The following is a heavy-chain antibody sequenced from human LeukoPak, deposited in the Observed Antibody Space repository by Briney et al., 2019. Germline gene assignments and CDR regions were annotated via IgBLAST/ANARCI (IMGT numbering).Heavy chain of an antibody. CDR3: ARDWESSRCMDV. CDR1: GFTFSSYA. Sequence: GSLRLSCAASGFTFSSYAMHWVRQAPGKGLEWVAVISYDGSNKYYADSVKGRFTISRDNSKNTLYLQMNSLRADDTAVYYCARDWESSRCMDVWGQGTTVTVSS. CDR2: ISYDGSNK. J-gene: IGHJ6*02. V-gene: IGHV3-30-3*01. D-gene: IGHD3-16*01.